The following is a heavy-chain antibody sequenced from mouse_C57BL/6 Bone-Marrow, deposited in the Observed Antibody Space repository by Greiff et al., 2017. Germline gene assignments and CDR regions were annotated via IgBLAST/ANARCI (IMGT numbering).Heavy chain of an antibody. D-gene: IGHD1-1*01. CDR3: ARGNYAVWAMDY. CDR2: IYPGSGST. CDR1: GYTFTSYW. V-gene: IGHV1-55*01. Sequence: VQLQQPGAELVKPGASVTMSCKASGYTFTSYWITWVKQRPGQGLEWIGDIYPGSGSTNYNEKFKSKATLTVDTSSSTAYMQLSSLTSEDSAVYYCARGNYAVWAMDYWGQGTTVTVSS. J-gene: IGHJ4*01.